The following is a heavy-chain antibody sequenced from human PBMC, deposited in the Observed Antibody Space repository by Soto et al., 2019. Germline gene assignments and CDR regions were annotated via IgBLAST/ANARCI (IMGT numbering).Heavy chain of an antibody. Sequence: EVQLVESGGGLVQPGGSLRLSCAASGFTFSRYAMNWVRQAPGKGLEWVSYINHDSGTIYYADSVKGRFTISRDNANNLLSLQMNSLRAEDPAVYYCARERGYTGYDFAYWGQGTLVTVSS. CDR2: INHDSGTI. D-gene: IGHD5-12*01. V-gene: IGHV3-48*01. J-gene: IGHJ4*02. CDR3: ARERGYTGYDFAY. CDR1: GFTFSRYA.